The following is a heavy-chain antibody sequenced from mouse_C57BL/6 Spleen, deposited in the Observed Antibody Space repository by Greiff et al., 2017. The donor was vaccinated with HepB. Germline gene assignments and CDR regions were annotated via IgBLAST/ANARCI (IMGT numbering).Heavy chain of an antibody. CDR2: INYDGSST. CDR1: GFTFSDYY. V-gene: IGHV5-16*01. Sequence: EVQVVESEGGLVQPGSSMKLSCTASGFTFSDYYMAWVRQVPEKGLEWVANINYDGSSTYYLDSLKSRFIISRDNAKNILYLQMSSLKSEDTATYYCARAYFDYWGQGTTLTVSS. CDR3: ARAYFDY. J-gene: IGHJ2*01.